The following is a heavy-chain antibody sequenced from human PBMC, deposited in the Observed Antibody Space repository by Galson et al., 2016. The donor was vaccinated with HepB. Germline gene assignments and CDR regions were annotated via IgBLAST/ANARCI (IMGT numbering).Heavy chain of an antibody. D-gene: IGHD2-15*01. J-gene: IGHJ6*02. Sequence: SLRLSCAASGFTFNTYAMHWVRQAPGKGLEWVALISYDGTDKYYADSVKGRFTISRDNSNNTMYVQMNSLRADDNAVYYCVRDKSSWNLGKFYYYGLDVWGHGTRVTVSS. CDR3: VRDKSSWNLGKFYYYGLDV. V-gene: IGHV3-30*04. CDR1: GFTFNTYA. CDR2: ISYDGTDK.